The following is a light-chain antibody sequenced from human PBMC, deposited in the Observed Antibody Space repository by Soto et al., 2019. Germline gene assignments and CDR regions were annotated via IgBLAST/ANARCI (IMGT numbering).Light chain of an antibody. J-gene: IGKJ4*01. CDR3: QQRSSWPLT. CDR1: QSVSSS. V-gene: IGKV3-11*01. CDR2: DAS. Sequence: EIVLTQSPATLSLSPGETATLSCSASQSVSSSLAWYQQKPGQTPRLLIYDASNRATGIPARFSGSGSGTDFTLTVSSLEPEDFAVYDCQQRSSWPLTFGGGTKVEIK.